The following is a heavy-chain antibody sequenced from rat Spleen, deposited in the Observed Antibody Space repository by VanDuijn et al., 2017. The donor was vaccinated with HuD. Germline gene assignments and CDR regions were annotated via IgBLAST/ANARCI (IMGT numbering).Heavy chain of an antibody. CDR2: ITNTGGST. V-gene: IGHV5S13*01. Sequence: EVQLVESGGGLVQPGRSLKLSCAASGFTFSNCDMAWIRQAPGKGLEWVASITNTGGSTYYPDSVKGRFTISRDNAKNTQYLQMDSLRSEDTATYYCTRGYVMDAWGQGASVTVSS. CDR3: TRGYVMDA. J-gene: IGHJ4*01. CDR1: GFTFSNCD.